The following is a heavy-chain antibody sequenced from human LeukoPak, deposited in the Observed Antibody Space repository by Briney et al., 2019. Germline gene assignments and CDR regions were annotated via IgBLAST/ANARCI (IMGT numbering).Heavy chain of an antibody. Sequence: RRASVKVSCKASGYTFTGYYMHWVRQAPGQGLEWMGWNNPNSGGTNYAQKFQGRVTMTRDTSISTAYMELSRLRSDDTAVYYCTVVGIRLVPVYWGQGTLVTVSS. CDR1: GYTFTGYY. J-gene: IGHJ4*02. CDR3: TVVGIRLVPVY. D-gene: IGHD6-19*01. CDR2: NNPNSGGT. V-gene: IGHV1-2*02.